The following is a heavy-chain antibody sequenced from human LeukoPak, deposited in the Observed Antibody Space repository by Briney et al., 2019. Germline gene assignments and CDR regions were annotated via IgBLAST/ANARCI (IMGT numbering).Heavy chain of an antibody. V-gene: IGHV3-23*01. CDR1: AFTFRTYS. CDR3: AKAGYTSSWPLDY. CDR2: ISPGGNTR. J-gene: IGHJ4*02. Sequence: GGSLRLSCVASAFTFRTYSMHWVRQPPGKGLEWVSAISPGGNTRYYADSLKGRFTISRDNSKNTLYLQINGLRAEDTAVYYCAKAGYTSSWPLDYWGQGTLVTVSS. D-gene: IGHD6-13*01.